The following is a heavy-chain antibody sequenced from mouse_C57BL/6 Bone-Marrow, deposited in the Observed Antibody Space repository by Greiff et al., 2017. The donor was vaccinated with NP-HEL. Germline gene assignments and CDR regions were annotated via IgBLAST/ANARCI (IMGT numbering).Heavy chain of an antibody. D-gene: IGHD2-1*01. CDR2: INPYNGGT. J-gene: IGHJ3*01. CDR3: ARDYGNYPFAY. V-gene: IGHV1-19*01. Sequence: EVKLMESGPVLVKPGASVKMSCKASGYTFTDYYMNWVKQSHGKSLEWIGVINPYNGGTSYNQKFKGKATLTVDKSSSTAYMELNSLTSEDSAVYYCARDYGNYPFAYWGQGTLVTVSA. CDR1: GYTFTDYY.